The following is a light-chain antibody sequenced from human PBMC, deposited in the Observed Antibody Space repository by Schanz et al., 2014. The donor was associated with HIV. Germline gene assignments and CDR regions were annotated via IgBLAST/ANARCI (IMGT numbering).Light chain of an antibody. V-gene: IGKV1-5*03. Sequence: DIQMTQSPPTLSASVGDRVTITCRASQTIGRFLAWYQQKPGTAPVLLIYQASTLETGVPSRFSGSGSGTQFTLTISGLQPDDFATYYCQQCVTYPYSFGQGTRLDVK. CDR2: QAS. CDR3: QQCVTYPYS. J-gene: IGKJ2*03. CDR1: QTIGRF.